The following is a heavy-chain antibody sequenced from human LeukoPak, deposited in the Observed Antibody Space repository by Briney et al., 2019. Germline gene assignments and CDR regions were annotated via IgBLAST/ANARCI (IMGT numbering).Heavy chain of an antibody. V-gene: IGHV3-30-3*01. CDR1: GFTFSSYA. J-gene: IGHJ4*02. Sequence: GGSLRLSCAASGFTFSSYAMHWVRQAPGKGLEWVAVISYDGSNKYYADSVKGRFTISRDNSKNTLYLQMNSLRAEDTAVYYCARGFGGLFDYWGQGTLVTVSS. CDR2: ISYDGSNK. D-gene: IGHD4-23*01. CDR3: ARGFGGLFDY.